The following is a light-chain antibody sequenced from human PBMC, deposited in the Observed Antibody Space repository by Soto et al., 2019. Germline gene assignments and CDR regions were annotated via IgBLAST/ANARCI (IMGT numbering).Light chain of an antibody. Sequence: EIVMTHSPATLSVSPGERATLSCSASQSVSSNLAWYQQKPGQAPRLLIYGASTRATGIPARFSGSGSETEFTLTISSLQSEDFAVYYCQQYNNWPPPITFGQGTRLEIK. V-gene: IGKV3-15*01. CDR2: GAS. J-gene: IGKJ5*01. CDR1: QSVSSN. CDR3: QQYNNWPPPIT.